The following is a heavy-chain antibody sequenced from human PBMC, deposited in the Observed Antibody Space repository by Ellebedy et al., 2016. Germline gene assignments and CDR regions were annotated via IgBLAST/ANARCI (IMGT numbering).Heavy chain of an antibody. V-gene: IGHV3-23*01. J-gene: IGHJ4*02. CDR3: RQGHYFDQ. Sequence: GGSLRLXXVASGFSFRNFFMSWVRQAPGGGLEWFSTISGDGDTTFSADSVKGRFTISRDNSKNTLYLQMNNLRVDDTALYYCRQGHYFDQWGQGALVTVSS. CDR2: ISGDGDTT. CDR1: GFSFRNFF.